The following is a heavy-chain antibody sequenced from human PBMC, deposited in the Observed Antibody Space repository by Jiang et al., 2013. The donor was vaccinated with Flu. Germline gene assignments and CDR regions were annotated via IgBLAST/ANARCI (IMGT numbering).Heavy chain of an antibody. D-gene: IGHD3-22*01. V-gene: IGHV1-18*01. CDR3: ARDKMMYYFDSSGPYYFDH. CDR1: GYTFTTYG. CDR2: ISTYNGNA. Sequence: GAEVKKPGASLRVSCKTSGYTFTTYGITWVRQAPGQGLEWMGWISTYNGNANYAQRLQGRVTMTTDTSTSTAYMELRSLRSEDTAVYYCARDKMMYYFDSSGPYYFDHWGQGTLVTVSS. J-gene: IGHJ4*02.